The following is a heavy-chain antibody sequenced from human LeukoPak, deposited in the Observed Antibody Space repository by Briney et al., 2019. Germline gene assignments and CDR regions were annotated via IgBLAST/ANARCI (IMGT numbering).Heavy chain of an antibody. V-gene: IGHV4-59*12. J-gene: IGHJ5*02. D-gene: IGHD2-21*02. Sequence: SETLSLTCTVSGGSISSYYWSWIRQPPGKGLEWIGCIYYSGSTNYNPSLKSRVTISVDTSKNQFSLHLNSVTPEDTAVYYCARRLTQYDCFDPWGQGILVTVSS. CDR2: IYYSGST. CDR3: ARRLTQYDCFDP. CDR1: GGSISSYY.